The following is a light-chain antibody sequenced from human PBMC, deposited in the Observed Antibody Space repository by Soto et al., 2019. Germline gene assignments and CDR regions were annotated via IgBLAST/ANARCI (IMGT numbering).Light chain of an antibody. CDR3: HQYGSSLPT. J-gene: IGKJ1*01. Sequence: EILLTQSPGTLFLSPGERATLSCRASQSLSNSYLAWYQQRPGQAPRILIYSTSSRDTGIPDRFSGSGSGADFTLTISRLEPEDFSVYHCHQYGSSLPTFGQGTKV. CDR1: QSLSNSY. V-gene: IGKV3-20*01. CDR2: STS.